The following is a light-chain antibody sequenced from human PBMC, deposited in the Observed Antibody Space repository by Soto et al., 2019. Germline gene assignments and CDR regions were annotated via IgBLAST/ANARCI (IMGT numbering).Light chain of an antibody. V-gene: IGLV2-14*03. CDR2: DVT. CDR3: SSSRTTTPVV. Sequence: QSALTQPASVSGSPGQSITISCTGTSSDIGGYTYVSWYQQHPGKAPKLIIYDVTDRPSGISDRFSGSKSGNTASLTISGLQTEDEADYYCSSSRTTTPVVFGGWTQLTVL. CDR1: SSDIGGYTY. J-gene: IGLJ2*01.